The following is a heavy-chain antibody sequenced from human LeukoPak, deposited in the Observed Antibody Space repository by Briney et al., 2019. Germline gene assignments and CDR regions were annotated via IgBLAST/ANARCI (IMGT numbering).Heavy chain of an antibody. V-gene: IGHV3-64D*06. D-gene: IGHD2-15*01. Sequence: GGSLRLSCSASGFTFSSYAMHWVRQAPGKGLEYVSAISSDGGTTYYADSVKGRFIISRDNSKNTLYLQMSSLRADDTAVYYCVKPVAATLFNGLDVWGQGTTVTVSS. CDR2: ISSDGGTT. CDR1: GFTFSSYA. J-gene: IGHJ6*02. CDR3: VKPVAATLFNGLDV.